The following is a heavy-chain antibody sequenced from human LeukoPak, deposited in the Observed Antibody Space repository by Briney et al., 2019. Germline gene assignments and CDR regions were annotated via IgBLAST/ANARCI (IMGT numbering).Heavy chain of an antibody. CDR3: ARDYVSGWDHYWFDP. J-gene: IGHJ5*02. V-gene: IGHV4-59*01. D-gene: IGHD6-19*01. CDR2: IYYSGST. CDR1: GGSFSSYY. Sequence: SETLSLTCAVYGGSFSSYYWSWIRQPPGKGLEWIGYIYYSGSTNYNPSLKSRVTISVDTSKNQFSLKLSSVTAADTAVYYCARDYVSGWDHYWFDPWGQGTLVTVSS.